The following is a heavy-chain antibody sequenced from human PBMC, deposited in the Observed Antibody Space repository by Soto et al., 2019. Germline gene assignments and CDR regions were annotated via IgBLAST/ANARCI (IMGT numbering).Heavy chain of an antibody. D-gene: IGHD3-22*01. Sequence: QVQLVQSGAEEKKPGASVKVSCKASGYTFSTYGIHWVRQAPGQRLEWMGWFNTGNGDTKYSQKFQGRVTLTGDTSASTASMELSGLRSADTAVYYCARVVPLYDRTSPLEYWGQGTLVTVSS. J-gene: IGHJ4*02. V-gene: IGHV1-3*04. CDR2: FNTGNGDT. CDR1: GYTFSTYG. CDR3: ARVVPLYDRTSPLEY.